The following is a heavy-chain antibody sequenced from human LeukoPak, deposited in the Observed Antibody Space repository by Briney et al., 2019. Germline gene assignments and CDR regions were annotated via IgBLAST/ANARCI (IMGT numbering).Heavy chain of an antibody. CDR2: ISSSDSTL. V-gene: IGHV3-48*03. D-gene: IGHD6-13*01. Sequence: GGPLRLSCGACGFPFSSLEMNWVRQAPGKALEWVSYISSSDSTLYYADSVKGRFTISRDNAKNSLYLQMNSLRAEDTAVYYCARDTQYSSSWYRGSPYYYGMDVWGQGTTVTVSS. CDR3: ARDTQYSSSWYRGSPYYYGMDV. J-gene: IGHJ6*02. CDR1: GFPFSSLE.